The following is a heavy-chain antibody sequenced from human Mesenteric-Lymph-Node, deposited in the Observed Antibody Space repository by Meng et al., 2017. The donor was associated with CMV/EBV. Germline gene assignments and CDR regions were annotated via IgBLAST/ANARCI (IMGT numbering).Heavy chain of an antibody. J-gene: IGHJ4*02. CDR1: GAPISNSCYF. D-gene: IGHD3-22*01. V-gene: IGHV4-39*01. Sequence: PLTDSCESMVQPLDTLCPSFNLSGAPISNSCYFWTCIRQPTGKGLEWIGCVHHSETTYYNPSLKCRLTISVDTSANLFSLRLTTVTAADTATYYCARRGNYDSDYSEYWGQGTLVTVSS. CDR3: ARRGNYDSDYSEY. CDR2: VHHSETT.